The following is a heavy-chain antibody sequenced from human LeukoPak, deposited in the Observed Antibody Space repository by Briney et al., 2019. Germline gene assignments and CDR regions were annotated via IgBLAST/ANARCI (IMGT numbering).Heavy chain of an antibody. CDR3: ARVSSSWYQDWYFDL. D-gene: IGHD6-13*01. CDR1: GGSISSGSYY. Sequence: SQTLSLTCTVSGGSISSGSYYWSWLRQPAGQGLEYIGRMYTSGSTNYNPSLKSRVTISVDTSKNPFSLKLSSVTAADTAVYYCARVSSSWYQDWYFDLWGRGTLVTVSS. J-gene: IGHJ2*01. V-gene: IGHV4-61*02. CDR2: MYTSGST.